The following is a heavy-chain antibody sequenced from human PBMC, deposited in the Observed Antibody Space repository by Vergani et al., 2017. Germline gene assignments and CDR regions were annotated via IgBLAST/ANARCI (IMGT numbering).Heavy chain of an antibody. CDR3: AKGGWNYWFDS. D-gene: IGHD1-1*01. CDR2: IITNGDYT. J-gene: IGHJ5*01. V-gene: IGHV3-23*01. Sequence: EVQLLESGGNLVKPGGSLRLSCAASGFSFTTHAMSGVRKAPGKGLEWVSTIITNGDYTRYGDSVKGRFTISRDNSKSTLYLQMNSLRAEDTAIYYCAKGGWNYWFDSWGQGTLVIVS. CDR1: GFSFTTHA.